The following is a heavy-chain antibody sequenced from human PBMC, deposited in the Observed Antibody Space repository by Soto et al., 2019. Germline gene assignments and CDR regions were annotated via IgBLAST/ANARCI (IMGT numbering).Heavy chain of an antibody. D-gene: IGHD3-22*01. V-gene: IGHV3-74*01. CDR3: ARDRVESGYPEHFQH. CDR2: INSDGSST. Sequence: GGSLRLSCAASGFTSSSYWMHWVRQTPGKGPVWVSRINSDGSSTSYADSVKGRFTISRDNSKNTLYLQMNSLRAEDTAVYYCARDRVESGYPEHFQHWGQGTLVTVS. J-gene: IGHJ1*01. CDR1: GFTSSSYW.